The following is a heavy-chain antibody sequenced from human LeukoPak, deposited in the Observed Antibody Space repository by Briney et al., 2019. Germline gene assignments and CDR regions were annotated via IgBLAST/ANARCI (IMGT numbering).Heavy chain of an antibody. Sequence: SETLSLTCTVSGGSISSSSYYWGWVRQPPGKGLEWIGSIYYSGSTYYNPSLKSRVTISVDTSKNQFSLKLSSVTAADTAVYYCARGGRGWYNWFDPWGQGTLVTVSS. CDR2: IYYSGST. D-gene: IGHD6-19*01. CDR3: ARGGRGWYNWFDP. V-gene: IGHV4-39*07. J-gene: IGHJ5*02. CDR1: GGSISSSSYY.